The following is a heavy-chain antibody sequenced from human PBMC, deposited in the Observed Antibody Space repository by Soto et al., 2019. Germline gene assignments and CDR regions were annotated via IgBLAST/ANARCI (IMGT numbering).Heavy chain of an antibody. Sequence: QVQLQQWGAGLLKPSETLSLTCAVYGGSFSGYYWSWIRQPPGKGLEWIGEINHSGSTNYNPSLKSRVTISVDTSKNPFSLKLSSVTAADTAVYYCARARTRRAYYYYYMDVWGKGTTVTVSS. CDR2: INHSGST. CDR3: ARARTRRAYYYYYMDV. V-gene: IGHV4-34*01. CDR1: GGSFSGYY. J-gene: IGHJ6*03.